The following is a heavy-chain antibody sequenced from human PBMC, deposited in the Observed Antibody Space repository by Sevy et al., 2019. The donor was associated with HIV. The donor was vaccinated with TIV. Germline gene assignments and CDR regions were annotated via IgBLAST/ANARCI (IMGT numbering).Heavy chain of an antibody. D-gene: IGHD3-10*01. CDR3: AKVPRITVVRGDYFDY. Sequence: GGSLRLSCAASGFTFSSYAMSWVRQAPGKGLEWVSAISGSGGSTYYADSVKGRFTISRDNSKNTLYLQMNSLRAEDTAVYYCAKVPRITVVRGDYFDYWGQGTLVTVSS. CDR2: ISGSGGST. J-gene: IGHJ4*02. V-gene: IGHV3-23*01. CDR1: GFTFSSYA.